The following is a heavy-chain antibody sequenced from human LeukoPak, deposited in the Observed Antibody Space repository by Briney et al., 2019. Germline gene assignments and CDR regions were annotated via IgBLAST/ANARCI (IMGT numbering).Heavy chain of an antibody. J-gene: IGHJ3*02. CDR3: ARSDGYGLVGI. CDR2: IYSSGST. Sequence: PLETLSLTCRVSGVSISSGSNYWGWIRQPPGTTLEWIGSIYSSGSTYYNSSLKSRVIILIDTAKNHFSLNLSSVTAADTAVYYCARSDGYGLVGIWGQGTMVTVSS. V-gene: IGHV4-39*07. CDR1: GVSISSGSNY. D-gene: IGHD3-10*01.